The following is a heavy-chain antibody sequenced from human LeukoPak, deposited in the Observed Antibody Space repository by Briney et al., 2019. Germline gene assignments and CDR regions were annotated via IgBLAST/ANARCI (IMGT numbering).Heavy chain of an antibody. Sequence: PGGSLRLFCAASSLTFSANAWYWGRQDPGKGLEGFSSIEASDVNTYYADSVKGRFTISRDNSKNTLYLQMSSLRAEDTAVYYCAKGSGSGWYGWFDPWGQGTLVTVSS. CDR1: SLTFSANA. D-gene: IGHD6-19*01. CDR3: AKGSGSGWYGWFDP. J-gene: IGHJ5*02. V-gene: IGHV3-23*01. CDR2: IEASDVNT.